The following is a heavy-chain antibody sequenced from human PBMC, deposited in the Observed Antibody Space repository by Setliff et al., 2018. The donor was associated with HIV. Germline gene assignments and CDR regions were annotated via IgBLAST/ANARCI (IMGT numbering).Heavy chain of an antibody. Sequence: ASVKVSCKASGGTFSSYGISWVRQAPGQGLEWMGAIIPMFGTGFYAQKFQGRVTITTGESRTTSYMELSSLRFEDTAVYFCARVAHSSSYHYYGMDVWGQGTTVTVSS. D-gene: IGHD6-19*01. CDR3: ARVAHSSSYHYYGMDV. CDR1: GGTFSSYG. CDR2: IIPMFGTG. V-gene: IGHV1-69*05. J-gene: IGHJ6*02.